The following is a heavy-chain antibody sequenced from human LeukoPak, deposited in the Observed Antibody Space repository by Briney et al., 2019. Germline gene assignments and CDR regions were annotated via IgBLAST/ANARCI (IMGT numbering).Heavy chain of an antibody. CDR1: GFTFTSYT. D-gene: IGHD6-13*01. J-gene: IGHJ4*02. CDR2: ITASSGTI. CDR3: VREVVSAGTGDY. Sequence: GGSVRLSCVASGFTFTSYTMNWVRQAPGTGLEWLSLITASSGTIHYADSVEGRFTVSRDNGKNSLYLQMNSLRVEDTGIYYCVREVVSAGTGDYWGQGALVTVSS. V-gene: IGHV3-48*01.